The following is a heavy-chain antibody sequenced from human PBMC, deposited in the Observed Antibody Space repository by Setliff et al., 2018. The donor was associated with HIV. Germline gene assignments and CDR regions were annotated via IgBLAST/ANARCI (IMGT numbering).Heavy chain of an antibody. CDR1: GGSFSGYY. V-gene: IGHV4-34*01. CDR3: ARGLGRGSGTYYNPPGY. Sequence: TLSLTCAFNGGSFSGYYWMWIRQSPGEGLEWIGEINHSGNTNYNPSLKSRVTMSGDTSKNQFSLNLTSVTAADMAVYFCARGLGRGSGTYYNPPGYWGPGTLVTVSS. J-gene: IGHJ4*02. CDR2: INHSGNT. D-gene: IGHD3-10*01.